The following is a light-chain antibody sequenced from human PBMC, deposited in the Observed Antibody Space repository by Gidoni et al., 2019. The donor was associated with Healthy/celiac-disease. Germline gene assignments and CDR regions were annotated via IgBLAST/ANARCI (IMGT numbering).Light chain of an antibody. V-gene: IGKV4-1*01. CDR2: WAS. CDR3: QQYYSTPPT. J-gene: IGKJ1*01. Sequence: DSVMTQSPDSLAVSLGERATINCKSSQSVLSRSNNKNYLAWYQQKPGQPTKLLIYWASTRESGVPDRFSGSGDRTDFTLTTSSLQAEDVAVYYWQQYYSTPPTFGQGTKVEIK. CDR1: QSVLSRSNNKNY.